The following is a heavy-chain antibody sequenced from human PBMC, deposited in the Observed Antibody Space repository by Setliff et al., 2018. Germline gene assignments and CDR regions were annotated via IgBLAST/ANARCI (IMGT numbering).Heavy chain of an antibody. CDR1: GYSFTVFG. J-gene: IGHJ6*03. CDR2: LIPMFGTP. CDR3: ARARDCSGGICHRGFHHYMDV. V-gene: IGHV1-69*13. Sequence: ASVKVSCKTSGYSFTVFGISWVRQAPGQGLEWMGGLIPMFGTPGYAQKFQDRVTITADESTTTAYLELSSLRSEDTAVYYCARARDCSGGICHRGFHHYMDVWGKGTTVTVSS. D-gene: IGHD2-15*01.